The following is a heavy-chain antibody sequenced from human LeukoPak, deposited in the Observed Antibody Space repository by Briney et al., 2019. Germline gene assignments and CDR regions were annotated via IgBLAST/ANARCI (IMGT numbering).Heavy chain of an antibody. J-gene: IGHJ4*02. CDR2: NPSGGST. V-gene: IGHV1-46*01. D-gene: IGHD6-13*01. Sequence: NPSGGSTSYAQKFQGRITMTRDTSTTTVYMELSSLRSDDTAVYYCAGPCRFSSTLGFCHWGQGTLVTVSS. CDR3: AGPCRFSSTLGFCH.